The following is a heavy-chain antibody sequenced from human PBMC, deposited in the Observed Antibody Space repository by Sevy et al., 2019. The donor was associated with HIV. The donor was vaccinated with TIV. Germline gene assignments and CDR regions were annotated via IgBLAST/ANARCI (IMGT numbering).Heavy chain of an antibody. CDR2: IGYDGTDK. CDR1: GFTFSYYG. CDR3: AKNTASAGTGGFDY. J-gene: IGHJ4*02. Sequence: GGSLRLSCTASGFTFSYYGMHWVRQAPGKRLEWVAFIGYDGTDKYYSESVKGRFAISRDNSKNTVFLEMNSLRTDDTAIYYCAKNTASAGTGGFDYWGQGALVTVSS. V-gene: IGHV3-30*02. D-gene: IGHD6-13*01.